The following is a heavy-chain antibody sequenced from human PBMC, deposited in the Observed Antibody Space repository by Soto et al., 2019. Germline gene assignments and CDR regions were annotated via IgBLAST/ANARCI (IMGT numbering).Heavy chain of an antibody. J-gene: IGHJ6*02. Sequence: ASVKVSCKASGYTFTSYAMHWVRQAPGQRLEWMGWINAGNGNTKYSQKFQGRVTITRDTSASTAYMELSSLRSEDTAVYYCARDFPQPDCIVGSCYSADLEGYGMDVWGQGTTVTVSS. CDR3: ARDFPQPDCIVGSCYSADLEGYGMDV. D-gene: IGHD2-15*01. V-gene: IGHV1-3*01. CDR1: GYTFTSYA. CDR2: INAGNGNT.